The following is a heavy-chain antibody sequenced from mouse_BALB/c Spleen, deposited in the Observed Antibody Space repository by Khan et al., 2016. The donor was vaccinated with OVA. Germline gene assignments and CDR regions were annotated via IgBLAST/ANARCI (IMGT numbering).Heavy chain of an antibody. J-gene: IGHJ4*01. Sequence: QVQLKQSGPGLVAPSQSLSITCTVSGFSLTDYGVSWIRQPPGKGLEWLGLIWGGGTTYYNSALKSRLSISKDNSKSQVFLKMNSLQTDDTAMYYCAKTYYANYYAMDYWGQGTSVTVSS. CDR3: AKTYYANYYAMDY. CDR2: IWGGGTT. D-gene: IGHD2-10*01. CDR1: GFSLTDYG. V-gene: IGHV2-6-5*01.